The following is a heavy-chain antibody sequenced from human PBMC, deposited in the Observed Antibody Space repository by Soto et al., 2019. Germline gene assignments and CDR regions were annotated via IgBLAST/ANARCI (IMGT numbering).Heavy chain of an antibody. CDR3: ARNQPSTPSTSWFSDYYYMDV. Sequence: GGSLRLSCAASGFTFSSYWMSWVRQAPGKGLEWVANIKQDGSEKYYVDSVKGRFTIPSENAKNPLYLQMNSLRAEDTAVYYCARNQPSTPSTSWFSDYYYMDVWGKGTTVTVSS. D-gene: IGHD2-2*01. V-gene: IGHV3-7*01. CDR1: GFTFSSYW. CDR2: IKQDGSEK. J-gene: IGHJ6*03.